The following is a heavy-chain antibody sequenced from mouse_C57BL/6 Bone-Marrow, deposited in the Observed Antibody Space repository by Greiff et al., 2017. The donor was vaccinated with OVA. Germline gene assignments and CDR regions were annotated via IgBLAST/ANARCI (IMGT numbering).Heavy chain of an antibody. CDR1: GYAFSSSW. D-gene: IGHD1-1*01. V-gene: IGHV1-82*01. CDR2: IYPGDGDT. CDR3: ARTYYGSDY. Sequence: VQLQQSGPELVKPGASVKISCKASGYAFSSSWMNWVKQRPGKGLEWIGRIYPGDGDTNYNGKFKGKATLTADKSSSTAYMQLSSLTSEDTAVYFCARTYYGSDYWGQGTTLTVSS. J-gene: IGHJ2*01.